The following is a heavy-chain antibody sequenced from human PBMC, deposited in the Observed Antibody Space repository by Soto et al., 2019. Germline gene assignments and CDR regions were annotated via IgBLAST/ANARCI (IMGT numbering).Heavy chain of an antibody. V-gene: IGHV2-5*02. Sequence: QITLKESGPTLVKPTQTLTLTCTFSGFSLSTYGVGVGWIRQPPGKALEWLALIYWDDDKRYSPSLKSRLTITRDTSKNQVILTLTNMDTVDTDTYYCAHRYGVRYGVSNYDSSGHHSESFQYWGQGTLVTVSS. CDR1: GFSLSTYGVG. CDR3: AHRYGVRYGVSNYDSSGHHSESFQY. D-gene: IGHD3-22*01. CDR2: IYWDDDK. J-gene: IGHJ1*01.